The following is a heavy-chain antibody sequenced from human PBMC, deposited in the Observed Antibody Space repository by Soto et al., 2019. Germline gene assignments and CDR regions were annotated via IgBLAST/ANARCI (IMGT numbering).Heavy chain of an antibody. V-gene: IGHV1-69*02. CDR1: GGTFSSYT. J-gene: IGHJ3*02. D-gene: IGHD2-2*01. Sequence: QVQLVQSGAEVKKPGSSVKVSCKASGGTFSSYTISWVRQAPGQGLEWMGRIIPILGIANYAQKFQGRVTITADKATSTAYMEPSSLRAEDTAVYYCAVICSSTSCYERGAFDIWGQGTMVTVSS. CDR3: AVICSSTSCYERGAFDI. CDR2: IIPILGIA.